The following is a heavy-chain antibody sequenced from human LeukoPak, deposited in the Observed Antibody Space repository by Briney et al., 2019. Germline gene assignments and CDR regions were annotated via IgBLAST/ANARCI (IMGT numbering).Heavy chain of an antibody. CDR3: ARDQGHSSGYDFDY. J-gene: IGHJ4*02. CDR1: GFIFSSYA. CDR2: ISGSGGST. Sequence: GGSLRLSCAASGFIFSSYAMSWVRQAPGKGLEWVSAISGSGGSTYYADSVKGRFTISRDNSKNTLYLQMNSLRAEDTAVYYCARDQGHSSGYDFDYWGQGTLVTVSS. D-gene: IGHD5-12*01. V-gene: IGHV3-23*01.